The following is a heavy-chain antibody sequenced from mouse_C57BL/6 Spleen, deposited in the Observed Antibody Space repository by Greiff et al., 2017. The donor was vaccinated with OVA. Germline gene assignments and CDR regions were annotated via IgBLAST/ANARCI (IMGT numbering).Heavy chain of an antibody. V-gene: IGHV1-15*01. Sequence: QVQLKESGAELVRPGASVTLSCKASGYTFTDYEMHWVKQTPVHGLEWIGAIDPETGGTAYNQKFKGKAILTADKSSSTAYIELRSLTSEDSAVYYCTRFPYDWGQGTTLTVSS. CDR3: TRFPYD. CDR2: IDPETGGT. J-gene: IGHJ2*01. D-gene: IGHD2-3*01. CDR1: GYTFTDYE.